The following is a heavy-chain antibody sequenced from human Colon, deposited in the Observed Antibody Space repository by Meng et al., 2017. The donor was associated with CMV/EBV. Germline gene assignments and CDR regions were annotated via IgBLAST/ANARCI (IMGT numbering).Heavy chain of an antibody. D-gene: IGHD2/OR15-2a*01. J-gene: IGHJ4*02. Sequence: ASVQVSCKASGYTFSNFGISWVRQAPGQGLEWMGWISGNNGNTNFARKSRGRIAMTTDTSTTKAHMELRSLGSDDTAIYYCARDGADCTTTTCSIDFWGQGTLVTVSS. V-gene: IGHV1-18*01. CDR1: GYTFSNFG. CDR3: ARDGADCTTTTCSIDF. CDR2: ISGNNGNT.